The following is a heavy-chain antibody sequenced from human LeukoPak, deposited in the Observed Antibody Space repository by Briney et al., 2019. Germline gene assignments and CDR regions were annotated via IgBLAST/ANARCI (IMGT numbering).Heavy chain of an antibody. J-gene: IGHJ6*03. CDR3: ARVGYYGSGNTYYMDV. CDR1: VGTFSSYA. Sequence: SVKVSCKASVGTFSSYAIIWVRQAPGQGLEWMGGIIPIFGTANYAQKFQGRVTITADESTSTAYMELSSLRSEDTAVYYCARVGYYGSGNTYYMDVWGKGTTVTVSS. CDR2: IIPIFGTA. V-gene: IGHV1-69*13. D-gene: IGHD3-10*01.